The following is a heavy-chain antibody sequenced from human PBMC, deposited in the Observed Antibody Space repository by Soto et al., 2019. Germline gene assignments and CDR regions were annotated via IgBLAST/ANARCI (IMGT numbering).Heavy chain of an antibody. CDR3: ARDGRDIVVVPAAEADWFDP. D-gene: IGHD2-2*01. CDR1: GGTFSSYT. J-gene: IGHJ5*02. V-gene: IGHV1-69*04. Sequence: GASVKVSCTDSGGTFSSYTIRWVRQAPGQGLEWMGRIIPILGIANYAQKFQGRVTITADKSTSTAYMELSSLRSEDTAVYYCARDGRDIVVVPAAEADWFDPWGQGTLVTVSS. CDR2: IIPILGIA.